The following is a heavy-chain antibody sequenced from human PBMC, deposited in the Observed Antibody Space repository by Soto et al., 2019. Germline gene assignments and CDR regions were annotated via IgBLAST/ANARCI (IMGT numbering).Heavy chain of an antibody. Sequence: SETLSLTCTVSGGSISSSSYYWGWIRQPPGKGLEWIGSIYYSGSTYYNPSLKSRVTISVDTSKNQFSLKLSSVTAADTAVYYCARSPAEYSSGPLAYFDYWGQGTLVTVSS. CDR1: GGSISSSSYY. V-gene: IGHV4-39*01. J-gene: IGHJ4*02. CDR3: ARSPAEYSSGPLAYFDY. D-gene: IGHD6-19*01. CDR2: IYYSGST.